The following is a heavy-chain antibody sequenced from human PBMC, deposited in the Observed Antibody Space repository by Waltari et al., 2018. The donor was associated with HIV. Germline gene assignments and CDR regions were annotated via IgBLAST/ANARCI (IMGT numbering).Heavy chain of an antibody. J-gene: IGHJ6*02. CDR2: RNPNSGNT. CDR3: ASRFAVDYYYGMDV. V-gene: IGHV1-8*01. Sequence: QVQLVQSGAEVKKPGASVKVSCKASGYTFTSYDINWVRQATGQGLEWMGWRNPNSGNTGYAQKVQGRVTRTRNTSISTAYMELSSLRSEDTAVYYCASRFAVDYYYGMDVWGQGTTVTVSS. CDR1: GYTFTSYD.